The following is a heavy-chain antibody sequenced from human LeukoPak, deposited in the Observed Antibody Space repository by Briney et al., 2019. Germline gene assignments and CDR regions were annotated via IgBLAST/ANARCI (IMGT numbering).Heavy chain of an antibody. CDR1: GFTFSSYW. CDR2: IKQDGSEK. D-gene: IGHD1-26*01. Sequence: GGSLRLSCAASGFTFSSYWMSWVRQAPGKGLEWVVNIKQDGSEKYYVDSVKGRFTISRDNAKNSLYLQMNSLRAEDTAVYYCARADTIGGSYPYAFDIWGQGTMVTVSS. J-gene: IGHJ3*02. V-gene: IGHV3-7*03. CDR3: ARADTIGGSYPYAFDI.